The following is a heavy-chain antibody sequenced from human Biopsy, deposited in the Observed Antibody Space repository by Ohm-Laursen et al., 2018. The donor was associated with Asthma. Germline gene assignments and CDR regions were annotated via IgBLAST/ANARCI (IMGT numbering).Heavy chain of an antibody. V-gene: IGHV4-59*07. CDR2: THYSGTT. D-gene: IGHD3-22*01. CDR1: GGSIGIYY. CDR3: ARRWRSYDSSNYYLDQ. Sequence: SDTLSLTCTVSGGSIGIYYWGWIRQPPGKGLEYIGYTHYSGTTNTDPSLTGRVTMSVDTSKNQFSLKATSVTAADTAVYFCARRWRSYDSSNYYLDQWGQGTLVTVSS. J-gene: IGHJ4*02.